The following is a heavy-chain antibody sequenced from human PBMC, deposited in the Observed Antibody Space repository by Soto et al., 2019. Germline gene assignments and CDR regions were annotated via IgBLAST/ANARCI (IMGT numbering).Heavy chain of an antibody. Sequence: PXGSLRLSCASSVFTFSSYAMSCVRHSPGKWLEWVSAISGSGGSTYYADSVKGRFTISRDNSKNTLYLQMNSLRAEDTAVYYSAKERTNYDFWSGYYRAYYYSYGMDVWGQATTVSLSS. CDR2: ISGSGGST. J-gene: IGHJ6*02. D-gene: IGHD3-3*01. V-gene: IGHV3-23*01. CDR1: VFTFSSYA. CDR3: AKERTNYDFWSGYYRAYYYSYGMDV.